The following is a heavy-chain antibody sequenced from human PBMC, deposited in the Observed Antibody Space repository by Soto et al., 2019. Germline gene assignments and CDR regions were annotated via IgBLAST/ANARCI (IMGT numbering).Heavy chain of an antibody. V-gene: IGHV3-30*18. CDR2: ITSDGSHK. D-gene: IGHD3-10*01. CDR1: GFTFSTYG. J-gene: IGHJ6*02. CDR3: AKGGDMDV. Sequence: GGSLRLSCAASGFTFSTYGMHWVRQAPGKGLEWVAIITSDGSHKYYVDFVKGRFTISRDNSKNTLYLQMNSLTSEDTAVYYCAKGGDMDVWGQGNAGHRLL.